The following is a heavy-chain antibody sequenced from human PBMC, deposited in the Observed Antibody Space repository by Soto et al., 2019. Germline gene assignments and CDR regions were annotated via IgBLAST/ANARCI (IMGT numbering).Heavy chain of an antibody. J-gene: IGHJ4*02. V-gene: IGHV3-23*01. CDR1: GFTFSSYA. Sequence: VQLLESGGGLVQPGGSLRLSCAASGFTFSSYAMSWVRQAPGKGLEWVSAIDSGGDSTYYADSVKGRFTISRDNSKNTLYLQMNSLRAEDTAVYYCAKVVSGWYWDYWGQGTLVTVSS. CDR2: IDSGGDST. CDR3: AKVVSGWYWDY. D-gene: IGHD6-19*01.